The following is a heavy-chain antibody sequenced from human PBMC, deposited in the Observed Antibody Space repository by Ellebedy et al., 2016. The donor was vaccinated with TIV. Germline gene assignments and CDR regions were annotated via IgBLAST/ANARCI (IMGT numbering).Heavy chain of an antibody. D-gene: IGHD2/OR15-2a*01. CDR2: IYPGDSDT. V-gene: IGHV5-51*01. CDR1: GYSFTDYW. J-gene: IGHJ4*02. Sequence: PGGSLRLSCKGSGYSFTDYWIGWVRQMPGKGLECIGIIYPGDSDTRYSPSFQGQVNISVDESITTAYLQWSSLKASDTAIYYCARAVNVGRYCNTHSCYSFWGRWGQGTQVTVSS. CDR3: ARAVNVGRYCNTHSCYSFWGR.